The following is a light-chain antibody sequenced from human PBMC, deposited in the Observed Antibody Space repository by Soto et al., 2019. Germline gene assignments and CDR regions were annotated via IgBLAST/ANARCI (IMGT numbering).Light chain of an antibody. J-gene: IGKJ1*01. V-gene: IGKV3D-15*01. Sequence: EMVMTQSPATLSVAPGGRGTLPCRASQSISDTLAWYQQKPGQPPRLLIYDTSNRATGIPARFIGSGSGTEFTLTISSLQSEDFAVYYCQQYINWPRTFGQGTKV. CDR1: QSISDT. CDR3: QQYINWPRT. CDR2: DTS.